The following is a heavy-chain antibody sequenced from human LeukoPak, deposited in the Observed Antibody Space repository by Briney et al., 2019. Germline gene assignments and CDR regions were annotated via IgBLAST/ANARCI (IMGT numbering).Heavy chain of an antibody. Sequence: GGSLRLSCAASGFTFRNYWMGWVRQAPGKGLEWVANTKPDGSAEYYADSVRGRFTTSRDNANNFLYLQMNRLRAEDTAVYYCARDGCLNTNFDYWAQGTLVTVSS. J-gene: IGHJ4*02. CDR1: GFTFRNYW. CDR3: ARDGCLNTNFDY. D-gene: IGHD2-21*01. V-gene: IGHV3-7*01. CDR2: TKPDGSAE.